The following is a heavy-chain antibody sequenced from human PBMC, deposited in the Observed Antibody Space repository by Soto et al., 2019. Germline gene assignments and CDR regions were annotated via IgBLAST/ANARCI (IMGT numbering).Heavy chain of an antibody. CDR1: GGSFSTYY. CDR2: INHSGSN. CDR3: ARGGSNDWQVAFDI. Sequence: PSETLSLTCVVSGGSFSTYYYNWIRQSPGKWLEWIGEINHSGSNNYSPSLKSRVTMSLGTSKNQFSLKLTSVTAADTAVYYCARGGSNDWQVAFDIWGQGXRVTV. J-gene: IGHJ3*02. D-gene: IGHD3-9*01. V-gene: IGHV4-34*01.